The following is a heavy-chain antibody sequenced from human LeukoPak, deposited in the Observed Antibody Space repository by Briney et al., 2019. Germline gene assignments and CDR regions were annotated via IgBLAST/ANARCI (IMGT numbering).Heavy chain of an antibody. D-gene: IGHD3-22*01. V-gene: IGHV1-69*13. CDR3: ARGITMIVVVIDGMDV. J-gene: IGHJ6*02. CDR1: GGTFSSYA. CDR2: IIPIFGTA. Sequence: GASVKVSCKASGGTFSSYAISWVRQAPGQGLEWMGGIIPIFGTANYAQKFQGRVTITADESTSTAYMELSSLRSEDTAVYYCARGITMIVVVIDGMDVWGQGTTVTVSS.